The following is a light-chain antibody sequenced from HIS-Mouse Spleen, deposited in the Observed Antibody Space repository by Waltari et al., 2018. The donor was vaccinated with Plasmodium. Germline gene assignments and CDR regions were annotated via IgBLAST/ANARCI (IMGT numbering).Light chain of an antibody. CDR1: QSVSSSY. Sequence: EIVFTQSPGTLSLSPGERATLSCSASQSVSSSYLAWYQQKPGQAPRLLIYGASSRATGIPDRFSGSGSGTDFTLTISRLEPEDFAVYYCQQYGSSPPLTFGGGTKVEIK. CDR2: GAS. CDR3: QQYGSSPPLT. V-gene: IGKV3-20*01. J-gene: IGKJ4*01.